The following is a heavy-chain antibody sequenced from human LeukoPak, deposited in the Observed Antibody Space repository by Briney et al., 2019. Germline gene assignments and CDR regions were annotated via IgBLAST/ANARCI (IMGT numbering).Heavy chain of an antibody. J-gene: IGHJ5*02. V-gene: IGHV4-39*01. D-gene: IGHD3-10*01. CDR2: IYYSGST. CDR3: ARHDYGSGSYYTPHGFDP. CDR1: GGSISSSSYY. Sequence: SETLSLTCTVSGGSISSSSYYWGWIRQPPGKGLEWIGSIYYSGSTYYNPSLKSRVTISVDTSKNQFSLKLSSVTAADTAVYHCARHDYGSGSYYTPHGFDPWGQGTLVTVSS.